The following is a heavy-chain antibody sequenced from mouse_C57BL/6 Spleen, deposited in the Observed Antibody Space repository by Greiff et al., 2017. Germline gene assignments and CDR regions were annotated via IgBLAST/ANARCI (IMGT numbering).Heavy chain of an antibody. J-gene: IGHJ4*01. Sequence: DVQLVESGEGLVKPGGSLKLSCAASGFTFSSYAMSWVRQTPEKRLEWVAYISSGGDYIYYAETVKGRFTFSKDYARNTLYLQMSSLKAEDTAMYYCTRDSNNPYYAMDYWGQGTSVTVSS. V-gene: IGHV5-9-1*02. D-gene: IGHD2-5*01. CDR1: GFTFSSYA. CDR3: TRDSNNPYYAMDY. CDR2: ISSGGDYI.